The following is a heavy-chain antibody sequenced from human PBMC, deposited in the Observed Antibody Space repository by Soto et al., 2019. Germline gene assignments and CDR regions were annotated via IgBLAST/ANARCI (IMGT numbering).Heavy chain of an antibody. Sequence: SETLSLTCTVSGGSISSGCYYWSWIRQDPGKGLEWIGYIYYIGSTYYNPSLKSRVTISVETSKNQFSLKLSAVTAADTAVYYCARRNASRKLDWFDPCRQGTLVTFSS. D-gene: IGHD2-8*01. V-gene: IGHV4-31*03. CDR2: IYYIGST. CDR3: ARRNASRKLDWFDP. J-gene: IGHJ5*02. CDR1: GGSISSGCYY.